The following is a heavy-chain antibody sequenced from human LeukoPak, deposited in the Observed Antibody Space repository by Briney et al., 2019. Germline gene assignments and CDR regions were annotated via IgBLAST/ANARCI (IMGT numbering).Heavy chain of an antibody. CDR3: ARGYYGSGSYHNFDY. Sequence: PSETLSLTCAVYGGSFSGYYWSWIRQPPGKGLEWIGEINHSGSTNYNPSLKSRVTTSVDTSKNQFSLKLSSVTAADTAVYYCARGYYGSGSYHNFDYWGQGTLVTVSS. CDR2: INHSGST. D-gene: IGHD3-10*01. J-gene: IGHJ4*02. CDR1: GGSFSGYY. V-gene: IGHV4-34*01.